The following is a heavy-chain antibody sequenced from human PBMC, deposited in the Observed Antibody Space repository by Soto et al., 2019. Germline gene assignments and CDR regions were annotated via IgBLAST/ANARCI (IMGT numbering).Heavy chain of an antibody. V-gene: IGHV4-59*01. CDR3: ARAPRLYYYDSSGYYRREKYYYYGMDV. D-gene: IGHD3-22*01. J-gene: IGHJ6*02. CDR1: GGSISSYY. CDR2: IYYSGST. Sequence: QVQLQESGPGLVKPSETLSLTCTVSGGSISSYYWSWIRQPPGKGLEWIGYIYYSGSTNYNPSLKSRVTISVDTSKNQFSLKLSSVTSADTAVYYCARAPRLYYYDSSGYYRREKYYYYGMDVWGQGTTVTVSS.